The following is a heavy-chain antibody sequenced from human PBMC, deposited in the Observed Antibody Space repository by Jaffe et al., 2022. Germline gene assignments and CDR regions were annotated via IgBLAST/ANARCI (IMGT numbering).Heavy chain of an antibody. CDR2: INPNSGGT. CDR1: GYTFTGYY. Sequence: QVQLVQSGAEVKKPGASVKVSCKASGYTFTGYYMHWVRQAPGQGLEWMGWINPNSGGTNYAQKFQGRVTMTRDTSISTAYMELSRLRSDDTAVYYCARFGGHSGGSRLRGCYYYYMDVWGKGTTVTVSS. CDR3: ARFGGHSGGSRLRGCYYYYMDV. J-gene: IGHJ6*03. D-gene: IGHD2-15*01. V-gene: IGHV1-2*02.